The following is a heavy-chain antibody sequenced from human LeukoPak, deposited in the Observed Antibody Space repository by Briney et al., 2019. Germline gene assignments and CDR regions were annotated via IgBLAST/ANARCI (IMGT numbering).Heavy chain of an antibody. D-gene: IGHD6-19*01. CDR3: ARDGSVSGWYSDY. CDR2: IFTSGST. CDR1: VGPMTSYY. Sequence: PSETLSLTCAASVGPMTSYYWTWVRQPAGKGLEWIGRIFTSGSTNYNPSLKSRVTMPVDTSKNHFSLNLTSVAAADTAVYYCARDGSVSGWYSDYWGQGTLVTVSS. J-gene: IGHJ4*02. V-gene: IGHV4-4*07.